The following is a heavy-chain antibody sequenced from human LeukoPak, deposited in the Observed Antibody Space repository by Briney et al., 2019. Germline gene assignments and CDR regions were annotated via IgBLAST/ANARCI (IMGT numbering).Heavy chain of an antibody. V-gene: IGHV3-7*01. CDR3: ARDLFLSGTPAAGVFDY. CDR2: IRQDGSDK. Sequence: GGSLRLSCAASGFTFSNYWMSWVRQAPGKGLEWVANIRQDGSDKYYMESVKGRFTISRDNANSSLYLQMNSLRAEDTAVYYCARDLFLSGTPAAGVFDYWGQGTLVTVSS. J-gene: IGHJ4*02. CDR1: GFTFSNYW. D-gene: IGHD6-25*01.